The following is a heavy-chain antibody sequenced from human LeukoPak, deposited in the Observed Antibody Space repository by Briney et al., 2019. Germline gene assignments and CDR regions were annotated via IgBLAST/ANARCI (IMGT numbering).Heavy chain of an antibody. CDR3: ARGRDGYNYGEDY. CDR1: GGSISSYY. J-gene: IGHJ4*02. D-gene: IGHD5-24*01. V-gene: IGHV4-59*01. Sequence: PSETLSLTCTASGGSISSYYWSWIRQPPGKGLEWIGYIYYSGSTNYNPSLKSRVTISVDTSKNQFSLKLSSVTAADTAVYYCARGRDGYNYGEDYWGQGTLVTVSS. CDR2: IYYSGST.